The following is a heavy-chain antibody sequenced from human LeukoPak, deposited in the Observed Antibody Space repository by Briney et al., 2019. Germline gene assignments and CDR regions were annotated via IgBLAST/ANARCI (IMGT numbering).Heavy chain of an antibody. CDR1: GFTVSSHY. J-gene: IGHJ4*02. D-gene: IGHD2-15*01. V-gene: IGHV3-53*01. CDR3: ARDYCSGDNCYGYFDC. CDR2: IYSGDST. Sequence: GGSLRLSCAASGFTVSSHYMNWVRQAPGKGLEWVSIIYSGDSTYYADSVKGRFTISRDNSKNTLYLQMNSLRAEDTAVYYCARDYCSGDNCYGYFDCWGQGTLVTVSS.